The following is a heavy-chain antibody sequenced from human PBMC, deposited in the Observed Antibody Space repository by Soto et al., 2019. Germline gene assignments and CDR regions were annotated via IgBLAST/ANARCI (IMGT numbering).Heavy chain of an antibody. J-gene: IGHJ4*02. CDR3: AHAGDYDLLTFDH. Sequence: QITLKESGPTLVSPAQTLTLTCDFSGFSLSTYNLGVAWNRQPPGTALEWLALIYWDDDKRYSPSLKDRLAISKDTSCNQVVLTITNMDPGDTATYFCAHAGDYDLLTFDHWGPGTLVTVSA. CDR2: IYWDDDK. CDR1: GFSLSTYNLG. V-gene: IGHV2-5*02. D-gene: IGHD4-17*01.